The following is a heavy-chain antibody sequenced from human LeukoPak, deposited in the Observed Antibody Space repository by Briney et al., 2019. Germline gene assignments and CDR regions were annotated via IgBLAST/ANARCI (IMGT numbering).Heavy chain of an antibody. CDR3: ATEGIVGGGAHFDY. CDR2: IRYDGSNK. CDR1: GFTFSSYG. J-gene: IGHJ4*02. V-gene: IGHV3-30*02. D-gene: IGHD1-26*01. Sequence: GGSLKLSCAASGFTFSSYGMQWVRQAPGKGLEWVAFIRYDGSNKYYADSAKGRFTISRDNAKNSLYLQMNSVRVEDTAVYYCATEGIVGGGAHFDYWGQGTLVTVSS.